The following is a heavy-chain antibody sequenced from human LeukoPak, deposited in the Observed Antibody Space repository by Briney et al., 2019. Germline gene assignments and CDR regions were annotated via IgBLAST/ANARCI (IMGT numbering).Heavy chain of an antibody. CDR2: INPNSGGT. CDR1: GYTFTGYY. Sequence: ASVKVSCKASGYTFTGYYMHWVRQAPGQGLEWMGWINPNSGGTNYAQKFQGWVTMTRDTSISTAYMELSRLRSDDTAVYYCAREYRSGPKYYYYGMDVWGQGTTVTVSS. V-gene: IGHV1-2*04. D-gene: IGHD2-15*01. CDR3: AREYRSGPKYYYYGMDV. J-gene: IGHJ6*02.